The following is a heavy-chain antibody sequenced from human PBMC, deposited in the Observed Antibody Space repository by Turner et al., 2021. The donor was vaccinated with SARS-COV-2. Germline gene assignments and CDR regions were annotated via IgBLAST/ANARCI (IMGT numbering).Heavy chain of an antibody. CDR1: GGTFSTYA. J-gene: IGHJ6*02. Sequence: QVQLVQSGAEVKKPGSSVKVSCKASGGTFSTYAISWVRQAPGQGLEWMGGIIPILGIANYEKKFQGRVTITAEKSTSKAYMELSSLRSEDTAVYYCARVVGGFGELRYYYYYGMDVWGQGTTVTVSS. CDR3: ARVVGGFGELRYYYYYGMDV. CDR2: IIPILGIA. V-gene: IGHV1-69*10. D-gene: IGHD3-10*01.